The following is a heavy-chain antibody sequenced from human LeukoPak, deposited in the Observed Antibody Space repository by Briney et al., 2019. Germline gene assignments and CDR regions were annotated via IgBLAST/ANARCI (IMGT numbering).Heavy chain of an antibody. D-gene: IGHD3/OR15-3a*01. Sequence: SGGSLRLSCAASGFTFSSYSMNWVRQAPGKGLEWVSVIYSTASAYYADSVKGRFIISRDFSKNTVFLRMNSVRAEDTAHYYCARAPIGLTSIHFDYWGQGILVTVSS. J-gene: IGHJ4*02. CDR3: ARAPIGLTSIHFDY. CDR2: IYSTASA. V-gene: IGHV3-53*01. CDR1: GFTFSSYS.